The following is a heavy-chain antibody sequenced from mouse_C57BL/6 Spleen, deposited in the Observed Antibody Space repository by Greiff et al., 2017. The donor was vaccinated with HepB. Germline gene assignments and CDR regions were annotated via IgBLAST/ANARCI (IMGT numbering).Heavy chain of an antibody. V-gene: IGHV1-64*01. D-gene: IGHD2-3*01. Sequence: VQLQQSGAELVKPGASVKLSCKASGYTFTSYWMHWVKQRPGQGLEWIGMIHPNSGSTNYNEKFKSKATLTVDKSSSTAYMQLSSLTSEDSAVDYWARENGYYHFDYWGQGTTLTVSS. J-gene: IGHJ2*01. CDR3: ARENGYYHFDY. CDR2: IHPNSGST. CDR1: GYTFTSYW.